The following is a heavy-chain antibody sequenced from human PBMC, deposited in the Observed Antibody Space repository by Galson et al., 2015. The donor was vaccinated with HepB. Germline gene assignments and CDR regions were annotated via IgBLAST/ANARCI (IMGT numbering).Heavy chain of an antibody. CDR2: IYPGDSDT. D-gene: IGHD6-19*01. Sequence: QSGAEVKKPGESLKISCKGSGYSFTSYWIGWVRQMPGKGLEWMGIIYPGDSDTTYSPSFQGQVTISVDKSISTAYLHWSSLKASDTAMYYCARIIAVAGILDNYYGMDVWGQGTTVTVSS. V-gene: IGHV5-51*01. J-gene: IGHJ6*02. CDR3: ARIIAVAGILDNYYGMDV. CDR1: GYSFTSYW.